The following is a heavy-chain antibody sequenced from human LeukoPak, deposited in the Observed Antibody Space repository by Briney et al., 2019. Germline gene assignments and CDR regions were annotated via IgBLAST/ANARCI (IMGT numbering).Heavy chain of an antibody. CDR2: IWYDGSNK. J-gene: IGHJ2*01. CDR1: GFTVSNNY. Sequence: PGGSLRLSCTASGFTVSNNYVNWVRQAPGKGLEWVAVIWYDGSNKYYADSVKGRFTISRDNSKNTLYLQMNSLRAEDTAVYYCARELISTTWRGNRSYFDLWGRGTLVTVSS. D-gene: IGHD1-1*01. V-gene: IGHV3-33*08. CDR3: ARELISTTWRGNRSYFDL.